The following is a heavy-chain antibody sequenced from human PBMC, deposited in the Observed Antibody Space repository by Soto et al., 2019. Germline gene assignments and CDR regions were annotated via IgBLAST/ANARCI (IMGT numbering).Heavy chain of an antibody. J-gene: IGHJ6*02. V-gene: IGHV4-39*02. CDR3: ARDGYGWDYYYYGMDV. Sequence: PSETLSLTCSVSGGSIRSTSYYWGWIRQPPGKGLEWLATVYYSGSTYYNPSLRSRLTLAVDTSKNHFSLKVNSVTAADTAVYYCARDGYGWDYYYYGMDVWGQGTTVTVSS. CDR1: GGSIRSTSYY. D-gene: IGHD3-10*01. CDR2: VYYSGST.